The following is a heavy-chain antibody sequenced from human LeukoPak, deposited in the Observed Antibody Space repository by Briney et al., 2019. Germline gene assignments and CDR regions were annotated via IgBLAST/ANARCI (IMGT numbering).Heavy chain of an antibody. CDR1: GFTFSSYW. V-gene: IGHV3-7*01. CDR2: IKQDGSER. CDR3: ARDSIRPHAFDI. D-gene: IGHD3-16*01. Sequence: GGSLRLSCAASGFTFSSYWMSWVRQAPGKGLEWVANIKQDGSERYYVDSVKGRFTISRDNAKNSLYLQMTSLRAGDTAVYYCARDSIRPHAFDIWGQGTMVTVSS. J-gene: IGHJ3*02.